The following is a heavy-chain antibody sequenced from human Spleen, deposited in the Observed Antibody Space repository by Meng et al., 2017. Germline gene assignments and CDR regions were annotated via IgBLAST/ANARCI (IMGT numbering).Heavy chain of an antibody. Sequence: ASVKVSCKPSGYNFPDYWLHWVRQAPGQGLEWMGWISAYNGNTNYAQKLQGRVTMTTDTSTSTAYMELRSLRSDDTAVYYCARLGAYGGGDCTTYGMDVWGQGTTVTVSS. CDR1: GYNFPDYW. J-gene: IGHJ6*02. V-gene: IGHV1-18*04. CDR2: ISAYNGNT. D-gene: IGHD2-21*02. CDR3: ARLGAYGGGDCTTYGMDV.